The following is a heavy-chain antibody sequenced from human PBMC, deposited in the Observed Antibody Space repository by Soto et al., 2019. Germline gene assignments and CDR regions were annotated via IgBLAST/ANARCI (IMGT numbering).Heavy chain of an antibody. Sequence: QVQLQESGPGLVKPSETLSLTCTVSGGSISSYYWSWIRQPPGKGLEWIGYIYYSGSTNYNPSLESRVTISVDTSKHQFSLKLSSVTAADTAVYYCARHAPMDYGDYGYYYYYMDVWGKGTTVTVSS. CDR1: GGSISSYY. J-gene: IGHJ6*03. V-gene: IGHV4-59*08. CDR3: ARHAPMDYGDYGYYYYYMDV. CDR2: IYYSGST. D-gene: IGHD4-17*01.